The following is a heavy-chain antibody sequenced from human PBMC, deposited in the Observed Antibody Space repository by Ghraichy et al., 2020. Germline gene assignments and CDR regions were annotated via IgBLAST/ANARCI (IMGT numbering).Heavy chain of an antibody. V-gene: IGHV3-23*01. Sequence: GGSLRLSCAASGFTFSSYAMSWVRQAPGKGLEWVSYGGSGGSRYYAESVKGRFTISRDNSKNTLYLQINSLRAADTAVYYCAKLGGSDYHQYHFDKWGQGTMVTVS. CDR2: GGSGGSR. D-gene: IGHD3-16*01. CDR1: GFTFSSYA. CDR3: AKLGGSDYHQYHFDK. J-gene: IGHJ4*02.